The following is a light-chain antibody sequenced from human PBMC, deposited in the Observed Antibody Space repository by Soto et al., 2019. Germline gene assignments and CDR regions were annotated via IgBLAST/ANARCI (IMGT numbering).Light chain of an antibody. V-gene: IGKV1-17*01. CDR2: AAS. CDR1: QGIRNE. J-gene: IGKJ1*01. CDR3: HQYNGWPRT. Sequence: DIQMTQSPSSRSASVGNRVTITCRASQGIRNELSWFQQRPGNAPTLLISAASRLQSGVPSRFSGRGSGTDFTPTITSLQSEDFAVYYCHQYNGWPRTFGQGTKVDIK.